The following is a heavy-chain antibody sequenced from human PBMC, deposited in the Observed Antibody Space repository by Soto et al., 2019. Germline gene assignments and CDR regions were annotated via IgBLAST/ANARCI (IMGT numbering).Heavy chain of an antibody. CDR1: GFTFTSYS. CDR3: AREMGACSDSSCYPGPYDS. Sequence: GGSLRLSCAASGFTFTSYSMNWVRQAPGQGLEWVSYITSKSTTIKYADSVKGRFTVSRDNAKNSLYLQLDSLRDEDTAVYYCAREMGACSDSSCYPGPYDSWGQGTLVTVST. V-gene: IGHV3-48*02. J-gene: IGHJ5*02. D-gene: IGHD3-16*01. CDR2: ITSKSTTI.